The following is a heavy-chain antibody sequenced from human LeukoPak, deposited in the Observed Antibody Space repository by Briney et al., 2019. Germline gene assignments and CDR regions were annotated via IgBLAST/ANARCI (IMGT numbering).Heavy chain of an antibody. CDR1: GFTFSSYW. V-gene: IGHV3-7*01. Sequence: GGSLRLSCSASGFTFSSYWMSWVRQAPGKGLEWVANIKQDGSEKYYVDSVKGRFTISRDNAKNSLYPQMNSLRAEDTAVYYCAREGWLQSRPFDYWGQGTLVTVSS. D-gene: IGHD5-24*01. J-gene: IGHJ4*02. CDR2: IKQDGSEK. CDR3: AREGWLQSRPFDY.